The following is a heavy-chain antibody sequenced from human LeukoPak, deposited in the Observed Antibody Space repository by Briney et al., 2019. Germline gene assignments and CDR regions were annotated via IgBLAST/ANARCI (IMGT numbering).Heavy chain of an antibody. CDR3: AKSSTYSGSLIDY. CDR2: ISGSGGST. Sequence: GGSLRLSCAASGFTFSRYEMRWVSQARGKGVEGGSYISGSGGSTYYAESVKGRFKISRDNSKNTLYLQVTSLRADDTAVYYCAKSSTYSGSLIDYWGQGTLVSVSS. J-gene: IGHJ4*02. D-gene: IGHD1-26*01. V-gene: IGHV3-23*01. CDR1: GFTFSRYE.